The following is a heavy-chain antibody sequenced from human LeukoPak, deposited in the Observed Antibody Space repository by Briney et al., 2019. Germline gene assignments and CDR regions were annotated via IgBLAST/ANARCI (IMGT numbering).Heavy chain of an antibody. D-gene: IGHD6-19*01. Sequence: SETLSLTCAVYGGSFSSYYWSWIRQPPGKGLEWIGEINHSGSTNYNPSLKSRVTISVDTSKNQFSLKLSSVTAADTAVYYCARTSSGPPRNYWGQGTLVTVSS. V-gene: IGHV4-34*01. CDR3: ARTSSGPPRNY. J-gene: IGHJ4*02. CDR2: INHSGST. CDR1: GGSFSSYY.